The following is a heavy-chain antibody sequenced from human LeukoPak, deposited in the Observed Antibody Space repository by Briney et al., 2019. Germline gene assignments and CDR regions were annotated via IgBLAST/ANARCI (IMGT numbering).Heavy chain of an antibody. D-gene: IGHD2-2*01. J-gene: IGHJ4*02. Sequence: GGSLRLSCAASGFTFSSYAMSWVRQAPGKGLEWVSAISGSGGSTYYADSVKGRFTISRDNSKNTLYLQMNSLRAEDTAVYYCAKDLDCSSTSCYGGDYWGQGTLVTVSS. CDR2: ISGSGGST. CDR1: GFTFSSYA. V-gene: IGHV3-23*01. CDR3: AKDLDCSSTSCYGGDY.